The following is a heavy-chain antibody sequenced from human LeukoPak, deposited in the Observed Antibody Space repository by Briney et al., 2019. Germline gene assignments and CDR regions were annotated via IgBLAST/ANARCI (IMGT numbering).Heavy chain of an antibody. CDR3: ARHVYCSGGSCYLNSWFDP. D-gene: IGHD2-15*01. V-gene: IGHV4-39*01. CDR1: GGSISSSSYY. J-gene: IGHJ5*02. CDR2: IYYSGST. Sequence: SETLSLTCTVSGGSISSSSYYWGWIRQPPGKGLEWIGSIYYSGSTYYNPSLKSRVTISVDTSKNQFSLKLSSVTAADTAVYYCARHVYCSGGSCYLNSWFDPWGQGTLVTVSS.